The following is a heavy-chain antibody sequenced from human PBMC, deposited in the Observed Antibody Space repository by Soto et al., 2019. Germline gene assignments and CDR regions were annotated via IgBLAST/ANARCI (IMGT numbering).Heavy chain of an antibody. V-gene: IGHV3-74*01. CDR3: GRDRAYQYDKGIDY. CDR2: VNTFGSGA. D-gene: IGHD3-9*01. J-gene: IGHJ4*02. CDR1: GFTFDNYW. Sequence: EVHLVESGGGLVQPGGSLRLSCAASGFTFDNYWMHWVRQAPGKGLVWVARVNTFGSGASYADSVKGRFTISRDNAKNTLNLQMNSLRVEDTAVYFCGRDRAYQYDKGIDYWGQGTLVTVSP.